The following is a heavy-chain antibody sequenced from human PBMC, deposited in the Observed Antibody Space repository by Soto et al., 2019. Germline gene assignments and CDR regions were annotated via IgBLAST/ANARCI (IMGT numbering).Heavy chain of an antibody. V-gene: IGHV1-2*04. CDR1: GYTFTGYY. Sequence: VKVSCKASGYTFTGYYMHWVRQAPGQGLEWMGWINPNSGGTNYAQKFQGWVTMTRDTSISTAYMELSRLRSDDTAVYYCARVRGDGYNHYGMDVWGQGTTVTVSS. CDR3: ARVRGDGYNHYGMDV. J-gene: IGHJ6*02. CDR2: INPNSGGT.